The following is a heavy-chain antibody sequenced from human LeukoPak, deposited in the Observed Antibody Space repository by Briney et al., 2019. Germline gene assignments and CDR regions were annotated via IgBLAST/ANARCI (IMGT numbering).Heavy chain of an antibody. CDR1: GFTFSSYS. J-gene: IGHJ3*02. Sequence: PGGSLRLSCAASGFTFSSYSMNWVRQAPGKGLEWVSYTSSSNSIYYADSVKGRFTISRDNAKNSLYLQMNSLRAEDTAVYYCARWDPTLDAFDIWGQGTMVTVSS. CDR2: TSSSNSI. CDR3: ARWDPTLDAFDI. V-gene: IGHV3-48*01. D-gene: IGHD1-26*01.